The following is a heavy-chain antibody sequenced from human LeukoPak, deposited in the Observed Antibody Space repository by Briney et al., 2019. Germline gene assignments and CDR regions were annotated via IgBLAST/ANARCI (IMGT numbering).Heavy chain of an antibody. V-gene: IGHV4-34*01. J-gene: IGHJ4*02. D-gene: IGHD3-22*01. Sequence: SETLSLTCAVYGGSFSGYYWSWIRQPPGKGLEWIGEINHSGSTNYNPSLKSRVTISVDTSKNQFTLKLSSVTAADTAVYYCARETNSSGYYYYFDYWGQGTLVTVSS. CDR2: INHSGST. CDR3: ARETNSSGYYYYFDY. CDR1: GGSFSGYY.